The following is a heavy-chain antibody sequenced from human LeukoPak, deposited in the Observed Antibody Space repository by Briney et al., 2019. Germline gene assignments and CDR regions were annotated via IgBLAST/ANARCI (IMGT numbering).Heavy chain of an antibody. CDR2: IYYSGST. CDR3: AKVRVEGSGSPFGI. D-gene: IGHD3-22*01. CDR1: GGSISSYY. J-gene: IGHJ3*02. V-gene: IGHV4-59*01. Sequence: PSETLSLTCTVSGGSISSYYWSWIRQPPGKGLEWIGYIYYSGSTNYNPSLKSRVTISVDTSKNQFSLKLSSVTAADTAVYYCAKVRVEGSGSPFGIWGQGTMVTVSS.